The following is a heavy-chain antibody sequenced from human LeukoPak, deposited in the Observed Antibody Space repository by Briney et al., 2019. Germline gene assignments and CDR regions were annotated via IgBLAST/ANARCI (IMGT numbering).Heavy chain of an antibody. CDR1: GFTVSSNY. V-gene: IGHV3-66*01. Sequence: GGSLRLSCADSGFTVSSNYLRWVRQAPGKGLEWVSVIYSGGSTHYADSVKGRFTISRDNSKNTLYLQMNSLRAEDTAVYYCARDRLHYDSLTGYPADWGQGTLVTVSS. CDR2: IYSGGST. J-gene: IGHJ4*02. D-gene: IGHD3-9*01. CDR3: ARDRLHYDSLTGYPAD.